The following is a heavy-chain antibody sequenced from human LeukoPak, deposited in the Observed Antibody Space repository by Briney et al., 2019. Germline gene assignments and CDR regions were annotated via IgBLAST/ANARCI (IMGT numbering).Heavy chain of an antibody. CDR2: TRNKANSYTT. CDR1: GFTFSDHY. J-gene: IGHJ4*02. CDR3: ARAYDSSGYYYFFDY. D-gene: IGHD3-22*01. V-gene: IGHV3-72*01. Sequence: PGGSLRLSCAASGFTFSDHYMDWVRQAPGKGLEWVGRTRNKANSYTTEYAASAKGRFTISRDDSKNSLYLQMNSLKTEDTGVYYCARAYDSSGYYYFFDYWGQGTLVTVSS.